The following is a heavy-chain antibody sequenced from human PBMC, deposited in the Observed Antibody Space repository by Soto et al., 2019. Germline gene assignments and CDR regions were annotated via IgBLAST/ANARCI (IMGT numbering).Heavy chain of an antibody. J-gene: IGHJ4*02. Sequence: QVQLVESGGGMVQPGRSLRLSCAASGFTFSSYAMHWVRQAPGKGLEWVAVISYDGSNKYYADSVKGRFTISRDNSKNTLYLQMNSLRAEDTAVYYCARDGRDDFWSWGYYFDYWGQGTLVTVSS. D-gene: IGHD3-3*01. CDR3: ARDGRDDFWSWGYYFDY. CDR2: ISYDGSNK. V-gene: IGHV3-30-3*01. CDR1: GFTFSSYA.